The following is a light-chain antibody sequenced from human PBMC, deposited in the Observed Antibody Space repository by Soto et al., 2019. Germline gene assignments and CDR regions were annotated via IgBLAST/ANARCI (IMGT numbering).Light chain of an antibody. Sequence: QSVLTRPPSVSGAPGQRVTISCTGSSSNIGAGYDVHWYQQLPGTAPKLLIYGNTNRPSGVPDRFSGSKSDTSASLAITGLQAEDEAVYYCQSYDSSLSGYVFGTGTKVTVL. CDR2: GNT. J-gene: IGLJ1*01. CDR3: QSYDSSLSGYV. CDR1: SSNIGAGYD. V-gene: IGLV1-40*01.